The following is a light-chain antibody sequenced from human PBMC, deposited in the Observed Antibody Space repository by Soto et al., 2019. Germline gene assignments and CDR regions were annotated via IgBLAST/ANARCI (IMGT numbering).Light chain of an antibody. J-gene: IGLJ1*01. V-gene: IGLV2-14*03. CDR2: DVS. Sequence: QSVLTQPASMSGSPGQSITISCTGTSSDVGSYNYVSWYQHHPGKAPKLMIYDVSNRPSGVSNRFSGSKSDNTASLTISGLQAEDEADYYCSSYTSSSTLYVFGTGTKVTV. CDR1: SSDVGSYNY. CDR3: SSYTSSSTLYV.